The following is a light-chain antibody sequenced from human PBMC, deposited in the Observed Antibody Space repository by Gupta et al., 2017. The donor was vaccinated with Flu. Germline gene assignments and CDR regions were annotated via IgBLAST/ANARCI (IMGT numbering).Light chain of an antibody. CDR1: SSDVGGHNS. CDR3: SSYTSSNIKI. V-gene: IGLV2-14*01. J-gene: IGLJ2*01. CDR2: DVS. Sequence: SALTQPASVSGSPGQPIAISCTGTSSDVGGHNSVSLYQQPPGKPPKLMIFDVSKRTSGVSTRFSASKSGNTASLTISGRQEEDEADYYCSSYTSSNIKIFGGGTKLTVL.